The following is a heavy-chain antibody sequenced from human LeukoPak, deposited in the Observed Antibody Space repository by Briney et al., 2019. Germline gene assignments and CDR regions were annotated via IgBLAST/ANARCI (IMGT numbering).Heavy chain of an antibody. D-gene: IGHD6-6*01. CDR1: GFTFSSYS. V-gene: IGHV3-48*01. J-gene: IGHJ4*02. CDR3: ARGSYSSSNYFDY. Sequence: GGSLRLSCAASGFTFSSYSMNWARQARGKGLEWVSYISSTGSTIYYADSVRGRFTISRDNAKNSLYLQMNSLRAEDTAAYYCARGSYSSSNYFDYWGQGTLVTVSS. CDR2: ISSTGSTI.